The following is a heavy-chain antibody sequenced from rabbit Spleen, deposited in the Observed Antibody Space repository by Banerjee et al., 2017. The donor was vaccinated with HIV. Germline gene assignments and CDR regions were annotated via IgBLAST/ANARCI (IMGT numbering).Heavy chain of an antibody. CDR3: ARADYTYGVGFYAYVTYFDL. CDR2: INMFTGRS. V-gene: IGHV1S45*01. CDR1: GVSLNDKDV. J-gene: IGHJ4*01. Sequence: EQLEESGGGLVKPEGSLTLTCKASGVSLNDKDVMCWVRQAPGKGLEWIACINMFTGRSVYASWAKGRFTISKTSSTTVTLQMTSLTAADTATYLCARADYTYGVGFYAYVTYFDLWGPGTLVTVS. D-gene: IGHD6-1*01.